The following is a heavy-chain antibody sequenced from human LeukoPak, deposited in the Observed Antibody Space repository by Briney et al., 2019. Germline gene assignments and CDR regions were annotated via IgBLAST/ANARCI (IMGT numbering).Heavy chain of an antibody. Sequence: GGSLRLSCAASRFTFSSYSMNWVRQAPGKGLEWVSYISSSSSTIYYADSVKGRFTISRDNAKNSLYLQMNSLRAEDTAVYYCARGGNYGDSYLDYWGQGTLVTVSS. J-gene: IGHJ4*02. V-gene: IGHV3-48*01. CDR2: ISSSSSTI. CDR3: ARGGNYGDSYLDY. D-gene: IGHD4-17*01. CDR1: RFTFSSYS.